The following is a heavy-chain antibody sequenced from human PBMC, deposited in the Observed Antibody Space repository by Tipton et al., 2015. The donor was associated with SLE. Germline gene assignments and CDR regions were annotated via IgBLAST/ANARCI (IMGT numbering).Heavy chain of an antibody. CDR2: IYTSGST. D-gene: IGHD3-10*01. CDR1: GGSLSCFY. V-gene: IGHV4-4*08. CDR3: ARGGFGELSY. Sequence: TLSLPCTVPGGSLSCFYWGWIRQPPGKGLEWIGYIYTSGSTNYNPSLKSRVTISVDTSKNPFSLKLSSVTAADTAVYYCARGGFGELSYWGQGTLVTVSS. J-gene: IGHJ4*02.